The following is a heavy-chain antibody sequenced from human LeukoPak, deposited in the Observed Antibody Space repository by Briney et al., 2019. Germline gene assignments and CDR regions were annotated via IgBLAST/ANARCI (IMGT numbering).Heavy chain of an antibody. J-gene: IGHJ6*03. CDR3: AKDGHVTYHYFHMDV. CDR2: ISASDGAT. CDR1: GFTFSSHA. D-gene: IGHD3-10*02. Sequence: GGSLRLSCAVSGFTFSSHAMSWVRQAPGKGLEWLSCISASDGATWYADSVKGRFTISRDNSKSTLYLQMNDLRAEDTAIYYCAKDGHVTYHYFHMDVWGKGTTVTVSS. V-gene: IGHV3-23*01.